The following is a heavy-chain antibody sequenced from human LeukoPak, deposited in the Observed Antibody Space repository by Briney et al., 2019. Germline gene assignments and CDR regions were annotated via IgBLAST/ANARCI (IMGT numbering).Heavy chain of an antibody. CDR1: GFTFSDYY. D-gene: IGHD3-9*01. CDR2: ISSSGSTI. V-gene: IGHV3-11*04. J-gene: IGHJ4*02. Sequence: PGGSLRLSCAASGFTFSDYYMSWIRQAPGKGLEWVSYISSSGSTIYYADSVKGRFTISRDNAKNSLYLQMNSLRAEDTAVYYCAKAVSGDYDILTGYYYWGQGTLVTVSS. CDR3: AKAVSGDYDILTGYYY.